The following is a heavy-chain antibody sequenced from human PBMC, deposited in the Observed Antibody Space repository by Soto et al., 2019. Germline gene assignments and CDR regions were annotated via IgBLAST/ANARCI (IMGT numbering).Heavy chain of an antibody. CDR2: IYWNDDK. D-gene: IGHD3-3*02. Sequence: QITLKESGPTLVKPTQTLTLTCAFSGFSLTASGVAVGWIRQPPGKALEWLAFIYWNDDKRYNASMKTRLTVNSDTSTSQVVLTMTNMDPDDTAKYFCAHKGSLTISHAFDVWGRGTMVIVSS. J-gene: IGHJ3*01. V-gene: IGHV2-5*01. CDR3: AHKGSLTISHAFDV. CDR1: GFSLTASGVA.